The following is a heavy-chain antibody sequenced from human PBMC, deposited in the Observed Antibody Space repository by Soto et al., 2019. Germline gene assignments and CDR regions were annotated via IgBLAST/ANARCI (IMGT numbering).Heavy chain of an antibody. D-gene: IGHD1-26*01. CDR1: GFIFENFG. J-gene: IGHJ5*02. CDR2: ISGSGFKE. CDR3: AKNQGVELVPLATVDWFDP. Sequence: GGSLRLSCAASGFIFENFGMSWVRQAPGKGLEWISSISGSGFKEYYADSVKGRFTISRDNSKSTVYLELNNLSAEDTAVYHCAKNQGVELVPLATVDWFDPWGQGSVVTVSS. V-gene: IGHV3-23*01.